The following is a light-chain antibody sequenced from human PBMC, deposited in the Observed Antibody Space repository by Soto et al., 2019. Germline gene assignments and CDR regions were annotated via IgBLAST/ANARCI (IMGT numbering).Light chain of an antibody. Sequence: EIVMTQSPATLSVSPGERATLSCRASQSVSSNLDWYQQKPGQAPRLLIYGASTRATGIPARFSGSGSRTEFTLTISSLQSEDFAVYYCQQYHNWPPHTFGQGTKLEIK. CDR1: QSVSSN. V-gene: IGKV3-15*01. CDR3: QQYHNWPPHT. CDR2: GAS. J-gene: IGKJ2*01.